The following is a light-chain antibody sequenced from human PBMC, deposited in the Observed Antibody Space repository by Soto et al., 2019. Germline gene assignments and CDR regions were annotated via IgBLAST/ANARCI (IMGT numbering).Light chain of an antibody. CDR1: SSNIGTNT. V-gene: IGLV1-44*01. J-gene: IGLJ2*01. Sequence: QSVLTQPPSASGTPGQRVTIFCSGSSSNIGTNTVIWYQQLPGAAPKLLNYSDNQRPSGVPDRFSGSKSGTSASLAISGLQSEDEADYYCAAWDVSLVVFGGGTKLTVL. CDR2: SDN. CDR3: AAWDVSLVV.